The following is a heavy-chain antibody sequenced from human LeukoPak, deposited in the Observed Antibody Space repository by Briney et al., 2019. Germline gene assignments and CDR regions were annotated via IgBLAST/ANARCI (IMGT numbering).Heavy chain of an antibody. J-gene: IGHJ4*02. Sequence: TGGSLRLSCAASGFTFSSYSMNWVRQAPGKGLEWVSSISSSSSYIYYADSEKGRFTISRDNAKNSLYLQMNSLRAEDTAVYYCAREDYGGNSGYFDYWGQGTLVTVSS. D-gene: IGHD4-23*01. V-gene: IGHV3-21*01. CDR1: GFTFSSYS. CDR2: ISSSSSYI. CDR3: AREDYGGNSGYFDY.